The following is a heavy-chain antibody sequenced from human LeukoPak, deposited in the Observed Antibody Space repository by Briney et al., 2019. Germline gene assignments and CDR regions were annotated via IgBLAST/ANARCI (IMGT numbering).Heavy chain of an antibody. J-gene: IGHJ4*02. V-gene: IGHV3-48*01. D-gene: IGHD5-18*01. CDR3: ARDLYSYGLRIFDY. Sequence: GSLRLSCAASGFNYSSYTMNWVRQAPGMGLEWLSYISASRGISYYADSVKGRFTISRDNAKNSLYLQMNSLRAEDTALYYCARDLYSYGLRIFDYWGQGTLVTVSS. CDR2: ISASRGIS. CDR1: GFNYSSYT.